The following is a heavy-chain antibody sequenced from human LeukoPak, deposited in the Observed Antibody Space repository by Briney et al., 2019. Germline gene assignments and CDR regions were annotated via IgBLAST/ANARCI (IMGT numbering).Heavy chain of an antibody. CDR2: IYYTGST. V-gene: IGHV4-59*08. CDR1: GGFISPYH. J-gene: IGHJ4*02. CDR3: ATLYTVRKFDY. Sequence: SETLTLTCTVSGGFISPYHWRWIRQPAGKKLEWIVYIYYTGSTNYNPSLKSRVTISVDRSKNHLSLKLISVTAADTAVYYCATLYTVRKFDYWGQGTLVTVSS. D-gene: IGHD1-14*01.